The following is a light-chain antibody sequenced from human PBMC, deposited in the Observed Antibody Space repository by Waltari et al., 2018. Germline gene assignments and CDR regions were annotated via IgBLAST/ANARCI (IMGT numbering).Light chain of an antibody. CDR3: SSFTTSTTGI. Sequence: SALTHPDSVSGSPGHSIPIPCSGIRSDSGPSDSVPWYPQDPGKAPKVIIYDVTSRPSGVSNCFSGSRSGSSASLTISGLQPEDEADYYCSSFTTSTTGIFGGGTRLTVL. CDR1: RSDSGPSDS. V-gene: IGLV2-14*01. CDR2: DVT. J-gene: IGLJ2*01.